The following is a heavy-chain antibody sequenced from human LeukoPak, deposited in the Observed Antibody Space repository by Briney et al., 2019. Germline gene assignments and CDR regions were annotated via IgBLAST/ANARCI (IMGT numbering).Heavy chain of an antibody. D-gene: IGHD3-10*01. CDR3: ARHQPLWFGEPHIDY. V-gene: IGHV4-4*02. Sequence: SETLSLTCAVSSGSIFNSNWWSWVRQPPGKGLEWIGQIFHSGSTSYSPSLKSRVTISVDKSKNQFSLKLSSVTAADTAVYYCARHQPLWFGEPHIDYWGQGTLVTVSS. CDR2: IFHSGST. J-gene: IGHJ4*02. CDR1: SGSIFNSNW.